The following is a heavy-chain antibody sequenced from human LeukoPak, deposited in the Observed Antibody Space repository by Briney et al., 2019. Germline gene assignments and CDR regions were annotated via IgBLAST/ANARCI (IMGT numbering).Heavy chain of an antibody. V-gene: IGHV3-48*01. CDR1: GFTFNIYS. J-gene: IGHJ3*02. CDR3: ARDSQWAFDI. CDR2: FRGSDNLI. D-gene: IGHD6-19*01. Sequence: GGSLRLSCAVSGFTFNIYSMNWVRQAPGKGLEWVSYFRGSDNLIHYADSVKGRFTISRDNAKNSLYLQMNSLSADDTAIYYCARDSQWAFDIWGQGTMVTVSS.